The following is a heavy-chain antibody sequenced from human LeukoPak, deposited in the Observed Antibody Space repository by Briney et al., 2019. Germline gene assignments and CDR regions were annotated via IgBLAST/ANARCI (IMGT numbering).Heavy chain of an antibody. Sequence: GGSLRLSCAASGFTFSSYAMHWVRQAPGKGLEWVAIISYDGSNKYYADSVKGRFTISRDNSKNTLYLQMNSLRAEDTAVYYCARSSSSSGDGYFDYWGQGTLVTVSS. CDR2: ISYDGSNK. CDR1: GFTFSSYA. V-gene: IGHV3-30-3*01. D-gene: IGHD6-6*01. J-gene: IGHJ4*02. CDR3: ARSSSSSGDGYFDY.